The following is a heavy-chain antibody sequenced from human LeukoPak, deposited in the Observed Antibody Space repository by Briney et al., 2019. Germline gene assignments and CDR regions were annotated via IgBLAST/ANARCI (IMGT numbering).Heavy chain of an antibody. V-gene: IGHV5-51*01. J-gene: IGHJ4*02. D-gene: IGHD4-23*01. CDR1: GYSFTSYW. CDR2: IYPGDSDT. CDR3: AGRKGMACNSILFDY. Sequence: GESLKISCKGSGYSFTSYWIGWVRQMPGKGLEWMGIIYPGDSDTRYSPSFQGQVTISADKSISTAYLQWSSLKASDTAMYYCAGRKGMACNSILFDYLGQGTLVTVSS.